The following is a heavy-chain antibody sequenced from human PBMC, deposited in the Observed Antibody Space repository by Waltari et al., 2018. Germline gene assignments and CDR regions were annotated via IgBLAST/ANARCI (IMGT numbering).Heavy chain of an antibody. V-gene: IGHV1-18*04. CDR2: ISAYNGNT. Sequence: QVQLVQSGAEVKKPGASVKVSCKASGYTFTTYGLTWVRQAPGQGPEWMGWISAYNGNTGYAQSLQGRVTLTTDTSTSTAYMELRSLRSDDTAVYYCARNLPGIAAFDYWGQGTLLTVSS. D-gene: IGHD6-13*01. CDR1: GYTFTTYG. J-gene: IGHJ4*02. CDR3: ARNLPGIAAFDY.